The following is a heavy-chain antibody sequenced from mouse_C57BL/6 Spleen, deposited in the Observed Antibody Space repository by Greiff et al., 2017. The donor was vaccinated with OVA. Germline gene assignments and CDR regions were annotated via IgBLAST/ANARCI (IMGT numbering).Heavy chain of an antibody. CDR3: ARQGTTVVAPNWYFDV. CDR2: ISSGGSYT. CDR1: GFTFSSYG. D-gene: IGHD1-1*01. J-gene: IGHJ1*03. V-gene: IGHV5-6*01. Sequence: EVQRVESGGDLVKPGGSLKLSCAASGFTFSSYGMSWVRQTPDKRLEWVATISSGGSYTYYPDSVKGRFTISRDNAKNTLYLQMSSLKSEDTAMYYCARQGTTVVAPNWYFDVWGTRTTVTVSS.